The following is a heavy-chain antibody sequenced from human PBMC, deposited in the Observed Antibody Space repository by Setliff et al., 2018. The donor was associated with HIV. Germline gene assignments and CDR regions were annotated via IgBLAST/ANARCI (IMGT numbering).Heavy chain of an antibody. CDR1: GYSFTSYW. D-gene: IGHD6-6*01. CDR3: ARTIASRPQYYYYAMDF. Sequence: PGESLKISCKGSGYSFTSYWVAWVRQMPGKGLEWMGIIYPDDSDTRYSPSFQDQVTISVDKSISTAYLQWSSLKASDTAMYYCARTIASRPQYYYYAMDFWGQGTTVTVS. V-gene: IGHV5-51*01. J-gene: IGHJ6*02. CDR2: IYPDDSDT.